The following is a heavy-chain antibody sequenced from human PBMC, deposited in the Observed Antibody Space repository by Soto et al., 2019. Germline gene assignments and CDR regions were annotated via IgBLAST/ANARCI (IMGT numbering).Heavy chain of an antibody. CDR1: GFTFSNYA. D-gene: IGHD4-17*01. V-gene: IGHV3-23*01. CDR3: ARDQDGYGDSVLGDSYYYHSYGLDV. J-gene: IGHJ6*02. CDR2: ISGSDGRT. Sequence: QLLESGGGLVPPGGSLRLSCAASGFTFSNYAMSWVRQAPGKGLEWVAGISGSDGRTFHADPVKGRFTISRVNSRNTLYLQMRRLRGQDTAVYYCARDQDGYGDSVLGDSYYYHSYGLDVWGQGTTVTVSS.